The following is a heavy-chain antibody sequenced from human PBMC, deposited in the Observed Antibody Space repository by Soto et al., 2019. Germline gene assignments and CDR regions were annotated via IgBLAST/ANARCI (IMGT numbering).Heavy chain of an antibody. CDR1: GFSFSDYY. CDR3: ARLPYPWGWFDP. Sequence: QVQLVESGGGLVKPGGSLRLSCAASGFSFSDYYMSWIRQAPGKGLEWISYISNSGRTIYYADSLKGRFTISRDNAKNSLYLQMNSLRVDDTAMYYCARLPYPWGWFDPWGQGTLVTVS. CDR2: ISNSGRTI. V-gene: IGHV3-11*01. J-gene: IGHJ5*02. D-gene: IGHD3-16*01.